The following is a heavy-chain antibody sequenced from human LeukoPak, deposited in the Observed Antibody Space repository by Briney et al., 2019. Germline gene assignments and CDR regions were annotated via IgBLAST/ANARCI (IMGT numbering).Heavy chain of an antibody. Sequence: ASVKVSCKASGYTLTSYYMHWVRQAPGRGLEWMGWINPNTGDTSFAQKFQGRVTLTRDTSISTAYMELSRLKSDDTAVYYCARLFNYYDNSGYYQYYFDYWGQGTLVTVSS. D-gene: IGHD3-22*01. V-gene: IGHV1-2*02. CDR3: ARLFNYYDNSGYYQYYFDY. CDR2: INPNTGDT. CDR1: GYTLTSYY. J-gene: IGHJ4*02.